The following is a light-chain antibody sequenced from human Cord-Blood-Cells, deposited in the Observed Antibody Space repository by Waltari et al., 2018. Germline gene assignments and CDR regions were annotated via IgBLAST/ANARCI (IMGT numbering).Light chain of an antibody. V-gene: IGKV1-39*01. J-gene: IGKJ3*01. CDR2: AAS. Sequence: DIQLTESASSLSASVGNRVTITCRASQSISSYLYWYQQKPGKAPKLLIYAASSLQSGVPSRFSGSGSGTDFTLTISSLQPEDFATYYCQQSYSTLFTFGPGTKVDIK. CDR3: QQSYSTLFT. CDR1: QSISSY.